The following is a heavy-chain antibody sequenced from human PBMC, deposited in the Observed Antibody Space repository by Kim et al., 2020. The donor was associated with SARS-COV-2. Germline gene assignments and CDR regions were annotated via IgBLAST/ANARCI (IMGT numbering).Heavy chain of an antibody. CDR2: INHSGST. Sequence: SETLSLTCAVYGGSFSGYYWSWIRQPPGKGLEWIGEINHSGSTNYNPSLKSRVTISVDTSKNQFSLKLSSVTAADTAVYYCARGLSGYVYYFDYWGQGTL. D-gene: IGHD5-12*01. CDR1: GGSFSGYY. J-gene: IGHJ4*02. V-gene: IGHV4-34*01. CDR3: ARGLSGYVYYFDY.